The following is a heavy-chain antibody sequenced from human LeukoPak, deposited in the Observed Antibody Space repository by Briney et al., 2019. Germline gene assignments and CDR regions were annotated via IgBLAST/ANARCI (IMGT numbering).Heavy chain of an antibody. D-gene: IGHD2-2*01. CDR2: IYYSGST. CDR3: ARGDCSSTICYSPMDV. Sequence: SETLSLTCTVSGGSISSSSYYWGWIRQPPGKGLEWIGNIYYSGSTYYNPSLKSRVTISVDTSQNQFSLKVNSVTAADTAVYYCARGDCSSTICYSPMDVWGKGTTVTVSS. V-gene: IGHV4-39*07. J-gene: IGHJ6*03. CDR1: GGSISSSSYY.